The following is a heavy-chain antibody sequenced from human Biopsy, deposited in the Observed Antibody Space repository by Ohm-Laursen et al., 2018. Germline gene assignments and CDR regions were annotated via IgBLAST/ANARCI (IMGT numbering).Heavy chain of an antibody. D-gene: IGHD3-16*01. Sequence: SDTLSLTCTVYGGSFSGNYWTCIRQPPGKGLEWIGEINHRGSASYNPSLKSRITVLVETSKKQFSLKLRSVSAADTAVYYCARALDYYDPYYYYAMDVWGQGTSVTVSS. V-gene: IGHV4-34*01. CDR2: INHRGSA. CDR3: ARALDYYDPYYYYAMDV. CDR1: GGSFSGNY. J-gene: IGHJ6*02.